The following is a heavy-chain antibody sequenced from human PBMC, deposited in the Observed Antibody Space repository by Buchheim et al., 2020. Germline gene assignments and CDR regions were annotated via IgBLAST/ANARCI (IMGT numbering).Heavy chain of an antibody. CDR1: GFTFSSYG. CDR3: ARGSTPTYYYDSSGYVDY. Sequence: QVQLVESGGGVVQPGRSLRLSCAASGFTFSSYGMHWVRQAPGKGLEWVAVIWYDGSNKYYAESVKGRFTISRDNSKTTLYLQMNSLRAEDTAVYYCARGSTPTYYYDSSGYVDYWGQGTL. D-gene: IGHD3-22*01. CDR2: IWYDGSNK. V-gene: IGHV3-33*01. J-gene: IGHJ4*02.